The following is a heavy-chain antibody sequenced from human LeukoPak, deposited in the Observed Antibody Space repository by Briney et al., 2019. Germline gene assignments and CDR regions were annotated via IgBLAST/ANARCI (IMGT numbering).Heavy chain of an antibody. Sequence: GGSLRLSCAASGFTFGSYGMHWVRQAPGKGLEWVSAISGSGGSTYYADSVKGRFTISRDNSKNTLYLQMNSLRAEDTAVYYCAKSVRYDSSGYPLFDYWGQGTLVTVSS. CDR2: ISGSGGST. J-gene: IGHJ4*02. CDR3: AKSVRYDSSGYPLFDY. D-gene: IGHD3-22*01. CDR1: GFTFGSYG. V-gene: IGHV3-23*01.